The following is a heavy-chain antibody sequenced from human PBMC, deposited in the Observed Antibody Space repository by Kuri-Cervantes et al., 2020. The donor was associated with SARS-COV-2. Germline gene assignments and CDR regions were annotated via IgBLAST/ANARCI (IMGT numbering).Heavy chain of an antibody. Sequence: GGSLRLSCAASGFNFSRTDMHWVRQAPGKGLEWVAVISHDGKNKECIASGKGRFTISRDNSQNTLYLHMKSLRSEDTAMYYCAKDRVGVQDFWGQGTLVTVSS. CDR3: AKDRVGVQDF. V-gene: IGHV3-30*18. CDR1: GFNFSRTD. J-gene: IGHJ4*02. CDR2: ISHDGKNK. D-gene: IGHD2-21*01.